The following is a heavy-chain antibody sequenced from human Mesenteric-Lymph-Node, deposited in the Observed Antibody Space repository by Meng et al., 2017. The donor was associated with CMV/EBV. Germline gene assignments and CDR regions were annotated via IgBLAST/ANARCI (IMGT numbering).Heavy chain of an antibody. V-gene: IGHV4-34*01. CDR1: GGSLSGYY. CDR2: INYSGST. D-gene: IGHD3-10*01. J-gene: IGHJ6*02. Sequence: CAVYGGSLSGYYWSWIRQPPGKGLEWIGEINYSGSTGYNPSLTSRVTISVDTSKNQFSLHLTSVTAADTAVYSCARTGGSLAYSGTDVWGQGTLVTVSS. CDR3: ARTGGSLAYSGTDV.